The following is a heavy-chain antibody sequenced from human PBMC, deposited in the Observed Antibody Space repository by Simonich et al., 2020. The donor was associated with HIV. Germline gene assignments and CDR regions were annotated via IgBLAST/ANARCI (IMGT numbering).Heavy chain of an antibody. Sequence: QVQLQQWGAGLLKPSETLSLTCAVDGGSFSGYYWSWIRKPPGKGLEWIGEINHSGSTTYNPSLKRRVTISVDTSKNQFSLKLSSVTAADTAVYYCARLTAGGLGEYFQHWGQGTLVTVSS. V-gene: IGHV4-34*01. CDR3: ARLTAGGLGEYFQH. J-gene: IGHJ1*01. D-gene: IGHD6-13*01. CDR1: GGSFSGYY. CDR2: INHSGST.